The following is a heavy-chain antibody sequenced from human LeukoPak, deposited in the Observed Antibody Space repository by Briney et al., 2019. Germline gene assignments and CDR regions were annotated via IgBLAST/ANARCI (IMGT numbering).Heavy chain of an antibody. Sequence: GGSLRLSCAASGFTFSSYAMSWVRQAPGKGLEWVSAISGSGGSTYYADSVKGRFTISRDNSKNTLYLQMNSLRAEDTAVYYCARDTAPYNWKGYYYYMDVWGKGTTVTVSS. CDR1: GFTFSSYA. D-gene: IGHD1-1*01. J-gene: IGHJ6*03. CDR3: ARDTAPYNWKGYYYYMDV. V-gene: IGHV3-23*01. CDR2: ISGSGGST.